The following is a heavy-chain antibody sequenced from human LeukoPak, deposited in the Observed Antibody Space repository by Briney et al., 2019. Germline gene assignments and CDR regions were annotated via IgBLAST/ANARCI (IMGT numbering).Heavy chain of an antibody. CDR3: SRDHSWDYPRAFDS. V-gene: IGHV3-66*01. CDR2: LSDGGST. CDR1: ATTASANH. Sequence: GGSLRLSCAVSATTASANHMSWVRQAPGEGLEWVSVLSDGGSTHYVDSVKGRFAISRDNSKNTLDLQLNSLRADDTAVYYCSRDHSWDYPRAFDSWGRGTMVTVSS. D-gene: IGHD1-7*01. J-gene: IGHJ3*02.